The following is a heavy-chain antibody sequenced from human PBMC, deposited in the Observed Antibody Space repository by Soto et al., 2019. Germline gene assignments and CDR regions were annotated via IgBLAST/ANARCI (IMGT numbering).Heavy chain of an antibody. CDR1: GFTFSSYG. CDR3: ARGSPIYYYYYMDV. D-gene: IGHD1-26*01. CDR2: IWYDGSNK. J-gene: IGHJ6*03. Sequence: SLRLSCAASGFTFSSYGMHWVRQAPGKGLEWVAVIWYDGSNKYYADSVKGRFTISRDNSKNTLYLQMNSLRAEDTAVYYCARGSPIYYYYYMDVWGKGTTVTVSS. V-gene: IGHV3-33*01.